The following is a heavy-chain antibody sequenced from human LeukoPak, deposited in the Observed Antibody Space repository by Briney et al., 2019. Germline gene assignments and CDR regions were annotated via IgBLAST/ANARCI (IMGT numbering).Heavy chain of an antibody. Sequence: QSGGSLRLSCAASGFTFGSYWMSWVRQAPGKGPAWVASIKQHGDEQFYVDSVKGRFTISRDNAKNSLYLQMISLRDDDTSVYYCARGLAALEWGQGTLVTVSS. J-gene: IGHJ4*02. D-gene: IGHD2-15*01. CDR2: IKQHGDEQ. CDR3: ARGLAALE. CDR1: GFTFGSYW. V-gene: IGHV3-7*04.